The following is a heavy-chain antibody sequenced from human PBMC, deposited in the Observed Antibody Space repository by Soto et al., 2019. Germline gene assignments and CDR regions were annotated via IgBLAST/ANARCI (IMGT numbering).Heavy chain of an antibody. Sequence: SETLSLTCTVSGGSISSYYWSWIRQPPGKGLEWIGYIYYSVSTNYNPSLKSRVTISVDTSKNQFSLKLSSVTAADTALYYCARGTSMVRGGLPLNWGQGTLVTVSS. D-gene: IGHD3-10*01. J-gene: IGHJ4*02. V-gene: IGHV4-59*08. CDR3: ARGTSMVRGGLPLN. CDR1: GGSISSYY. CDR2: IYYSVST.